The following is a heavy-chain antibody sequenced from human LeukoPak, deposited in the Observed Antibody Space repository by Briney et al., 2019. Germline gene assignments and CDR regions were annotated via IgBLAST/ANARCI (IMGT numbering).Heavy chain of an antibody. V-gene: IGHV3-64D*06. CDR2: ISSNGGST. CDR1: GFTLSSYA. CDR3: VKGDIAAAGTQGFDY. D-gene: IGHD6-13*01. Sequence: PGGSLRLSCSASGFTLSSYATHWVRQAPGKGLEYVSAISSNGGSTYYADSVKGRFTISRDNSKNTLYLQMSSLRAEDTAVYYCVKGDIAAAGTQGFDYWGQGTLVTVSS. J-gene: IGHJ4*02.